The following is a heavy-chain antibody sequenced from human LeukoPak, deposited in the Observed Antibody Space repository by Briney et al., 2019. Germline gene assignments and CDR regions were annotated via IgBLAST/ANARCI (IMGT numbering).Heavy chain of an antibody. V-gene: IGHV3-23*01. CDR3: ARDERSSWYVNYGYYMDV. D-gene: IGHD6-13*01. J-gene: IGHJ6*03. CDR2: ISGSGGST. CDR1: GFTFSSYA. Sequence: GGSLRLSCAASGFTFSSYAMSWVRQAPGKGLEWVSAISGSGGSTYYADSVKGRFTISRDNSKNTLYLQMNSLRAEDTAVYYCARDERSSWYVNYGYYMDVWGKGTTVTVSS.